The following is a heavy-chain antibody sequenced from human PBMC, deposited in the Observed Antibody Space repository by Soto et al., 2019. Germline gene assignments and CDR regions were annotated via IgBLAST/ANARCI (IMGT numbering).Heavy chain of an antibody. J-gene: IGHJ5*01. V-gene: IGHV3-23*01. CDR2: ISGGGGST. CDR3: AKGFIVVVTVIRPDDAFDA. Sequence: EVQLLESGGGLVQPGGSLRLSCAASGFTFGNYGMSWVRQAPGKGLEWVSGISGGGGSTYYADSVKGRFTISRDPSKNTIFLEMNSLRAEDTAVYYCAKGFIVVVTVIRPDDAFDAWGKGTLVTVSS. D-gene: IGHD2-21*02. CDR1: GFTFGNYG.